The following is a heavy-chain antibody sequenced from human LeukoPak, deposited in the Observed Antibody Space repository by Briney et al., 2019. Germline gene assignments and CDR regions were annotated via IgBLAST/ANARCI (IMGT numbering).Heavy chain of an antibody. CDR2: INPIFGTA. D-gene: IGHD6-13*01. CDR3: ARDSVEGSSWYGYYYYYYMDV. J-gene: IGHJ6*03. Sequence: SVKVSCQASGGTFSSYAISWVRQAPGQGLEWMGLINPIFGTAHYAQKLQGRVTITTDESTSTAYMELSSLRSEDTAVYYCARDSVEGSSWYGYYYYYYMDVWGKGTTVTVSS. CDR1: GGTFSSYA. V-gene: IGHV1-69*05.